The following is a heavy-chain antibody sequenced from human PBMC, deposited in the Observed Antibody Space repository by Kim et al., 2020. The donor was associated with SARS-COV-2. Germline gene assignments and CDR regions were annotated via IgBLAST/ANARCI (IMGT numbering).Heavy chain of an antibody. Sequence: YYQTRLRQSPGTDTAWLGHLFGGRNNKYNPSLQSRVTLSVDASKNQFTLHLRSVTAADSAVYFCASGAQTTVLYWGPGTLAT. D-gene: IGHD4-17*01. CDR3: ASGAQTTVLY. V-gene: IGHV4-59*01. CDR1: YY. J-gene: IGHJ4*02. CDR2: LFGGRNN.